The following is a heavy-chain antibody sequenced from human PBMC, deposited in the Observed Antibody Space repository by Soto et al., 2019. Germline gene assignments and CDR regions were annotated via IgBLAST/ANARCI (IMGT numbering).Heavy chain of an antibody. Sequence: QVQLQESGPGLVKPSETLSLTCTVSGGSISSYYWSWIRQPPGKGLEWIGYIYYSGSTNDNPSLKGRVTISVDTSKNQFSLKLSSVTAADTAVYYCATTTVTRGYFDYWGQGTLVTVSS. D-gene: IGHD4-17*01. CDR2: IYYSGST. J-gene: IGHJ4*02. CDR3: ATTTVTRGYFDY. CDR1: GGSISSYY. V-gene: IGHV4-59*08.